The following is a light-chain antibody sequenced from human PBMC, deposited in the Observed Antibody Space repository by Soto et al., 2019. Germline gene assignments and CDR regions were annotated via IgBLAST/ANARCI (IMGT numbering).Light chain of an antibody. CDR2: GVT. CDR1: SSDVGGYNY. CDR3: CSYADSDTHV. J-gene: IGLJ1*01. Sequence: QSALTQPRSVSGSPGQSVTISCTGTSSDVGGYNYVSWYQQYPGKAPKLLIYGVTERPSGVPDRFSGSKSGSTASLTISGLQAEEEADYYCCSYADSDTHVFGSVTTATVL. V-gene: IGLV2-11*01.